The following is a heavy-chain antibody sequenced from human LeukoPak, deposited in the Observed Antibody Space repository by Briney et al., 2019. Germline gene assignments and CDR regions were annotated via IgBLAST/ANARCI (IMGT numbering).Heavy chain of an antibody. J-gene: IGHJ4*02. D-gene: IGHD2-2*01. V-gene: IGHV4-61*02. Sequence: SETLSLTCTVSGGSISSGSYYWSWIRQPAGKGLEWIGLIYTSGSTNYNPSLKSRVTISVDTSKNQFSLKLSSVTAADTAVYYCARLTEYQLPGTLNFDYWGQGTLVTVSS. CDR3: ARLTEYQLPGTLNFDY. CDR1: GGSISSGSYY. CDR2: IYTSGST.